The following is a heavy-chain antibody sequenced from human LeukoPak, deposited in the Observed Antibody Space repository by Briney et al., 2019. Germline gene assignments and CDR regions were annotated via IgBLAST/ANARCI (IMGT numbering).Heavy chain of an antibody. V-gene: IGHV4-39*07. CDR1: GHSISNSQYY. D-gene: IGHD3-3*01. Sequence: SETLSLTCSVSGHSISNSQYYWGWIRQPPGKGLEWIGEIILSGSTNNNPSLKSRVTVLVDASKNQFSLKLSSVTAADSAVYYCARSRAGNDFLSAFYAFDIWGQGTMVTVSS. CDR2: IILSGST. CDR3: ARSRAGNDFLSAFYAFDI. J-gene: IGHJ3*02.